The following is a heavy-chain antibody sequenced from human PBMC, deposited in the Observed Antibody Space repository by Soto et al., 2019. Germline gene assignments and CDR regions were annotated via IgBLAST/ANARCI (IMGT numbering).Heavy chain of an antibody. CDR2: IYYSGNT. Sequence: QLQLQESGPGLVKPSETLSLTCTVSGGSISSRTYYWTWIRQPPGKGLEWIANIYYSGNTYDNPSLKSRVTISVDTSKNQFSLKLSSVTAADTAVYFCATYYASQLGAMDVWGQGTTVSVSS. J-gene: IGHJ6*02. CDR3: ATYYASQLGAMDV. CDR1: GGSISSRTYY. D-gene: IGHD1-1*01. V-gene: IGHV4-39*01.